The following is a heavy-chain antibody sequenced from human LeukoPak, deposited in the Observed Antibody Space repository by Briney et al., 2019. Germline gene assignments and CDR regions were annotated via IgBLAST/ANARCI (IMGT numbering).Heavy chain of an antibody. V-gene: IGHV3-15*01. CDR1: GFTFNNAW. D-gene: IGHD3-10*01. Sequence: PGGSLRLSCAASGFTFNNAWMSWVRQAPGKGLEWVDRIKSKTDGGTTDYAAPVKGRFTISRDDSKNTLYLQMNSLKTEDTAVYYCTTYHGSGYYFDYWGQGTLVTVSS. CDR3: TTYHGSGYYFDY. CDR2: IKSKTDGGTT. J-gene: IGHJ4*02.